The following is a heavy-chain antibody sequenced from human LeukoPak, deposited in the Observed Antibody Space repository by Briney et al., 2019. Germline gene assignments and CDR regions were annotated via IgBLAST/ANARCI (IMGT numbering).Heavy chain of an antibody. CDR3: ASSLYGEDYYYYGMDV. CDR1: GFTFSSYA. Sequence: GGSLRLSCAASGFTFSSYAMHWVRQAPGKGLEWVAFISYDGSNKYYADSVKGRFTISRDNSKNTLYLQMNSLRAEDTAVYYCASSLYGEDYYYYGMDVWGKGTTVTVSS. V-gene: IGHV3-30*04. CDR2: ISYDGSNK. J-gene: IGHJ6*04. D-gene: IGHD4-17*01.